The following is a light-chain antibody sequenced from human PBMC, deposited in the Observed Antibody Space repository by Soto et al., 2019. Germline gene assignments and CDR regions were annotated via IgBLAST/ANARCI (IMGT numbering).Light chain of an antibody. CDR3: QQYNEWPPLT. Sequence: ETVMTQSPATLSVSPGERATLSCRASQNINRNLAWYQQKPGQAPRLLIYGASTRFTGIPVRFSGSGSGTQFSLTISSLQSEDFAVYYCQQYNEWPPLTFGGGTKVEIK. V-gene: IGKV3D-15*01. CDR2: GAS. J-gene: IGKJ4*01. CDR1: QNINRN.